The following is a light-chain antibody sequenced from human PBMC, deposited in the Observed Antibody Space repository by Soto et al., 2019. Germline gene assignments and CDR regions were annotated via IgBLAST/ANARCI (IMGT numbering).Light chain of an antibody. CDR2: GNS. V-gene: IGLV1-40*01. J-gene: IGLJ1*01. CDR1: SSNIGAGYD. CDR3: QSYDSSLKV. Sequence: QSVLTQPPSVSGAPGQRVTISCTGSSSNIGAGYDVHWYQQLPGTAPKLLIYGNSNRPSGVPDRFSGSKSGTSASLAITGLQDEDEADYYCQSYDSSLKVFGTGTKVTVL.